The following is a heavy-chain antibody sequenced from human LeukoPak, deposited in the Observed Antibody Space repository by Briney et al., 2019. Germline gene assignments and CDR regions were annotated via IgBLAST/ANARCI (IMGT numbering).Heavy chain of an antibody. CDR3: ARDPKASFYYFDY. Sequence: PGGSLRLSCAASGFTFSSYAMHWVRQAPGKGLEWVAVISYDGSNKYYADSVKGRFTISRDNSKNTLYLQMNSLRAEDTAVCYCARDPKASFYYFDYWGQGTLVTVSS. J-gene: IGHJ4*02. CDR2: ISYDGSNK. CDR1: GFTFSSYA. V-gene: IGHV3-30-3*01.